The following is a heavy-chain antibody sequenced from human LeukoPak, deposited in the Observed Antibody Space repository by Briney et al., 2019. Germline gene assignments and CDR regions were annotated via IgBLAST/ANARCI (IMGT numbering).Heavy chain of an antibody. CDR3: ARGSGLYTDFDY. CDR2: IYYSGST. J-gene: IGHJ4*02. Sequence: SETLSLTCTVSGGSISSYYWSWIRQPPGKGLVWIGYIYYSGSTNYNPPLKSRVTISVDASKNQFSLNLSSVTAADTAVYYCARGSGLYTDFDYWGQGTLVTVSS. CDR1: GGSISSYY. V-gene: IGHV4-59*01. D-gene: IGHD6-19*01.